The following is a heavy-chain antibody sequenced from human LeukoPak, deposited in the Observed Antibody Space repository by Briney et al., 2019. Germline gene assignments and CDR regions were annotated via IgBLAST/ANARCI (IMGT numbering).Heavy chain of an antibody. V-gene: IGHV3-21*01. CDR1: GFTFSSYS. CDR3: ASLVATAMVNIRGYFDY. J-gene: IGHJ4*02. CDR2: ISSSSSYI. Sequence: GGSLRLSCAASGFTFSSYSMNWVRQAPGKGLEWVSSISSSSSYIYYADSVKGRFTISRDNAKNSLYLQMNTLRAEDTAVYYCASLVATAMVNIRGYFDYWGQGTLVAVSS. D-gene: IGHD5-18*01.